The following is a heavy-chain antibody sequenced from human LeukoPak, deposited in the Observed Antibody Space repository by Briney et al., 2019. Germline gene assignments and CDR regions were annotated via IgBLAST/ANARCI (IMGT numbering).Heavy chain of an antibody. CDR1: GFTFSSFA. V-gene: IGHV3-23*01. J-gene: IGHJ4*02. CDR2: ISGGGSTT. D-gene: IGHD1-1*01. CDR3: AKARGYSCNTGLDQ. Sequence: GGSLRLSCAASGFTFSSFAMTWVRQAPGKGPQWVSSISGGGSTTYYADSVEGRFTISRDKSTNTLFLQMNSLRAEDTAIYFCAKARGYSCNTGLDQWGQGTLVTVSS.